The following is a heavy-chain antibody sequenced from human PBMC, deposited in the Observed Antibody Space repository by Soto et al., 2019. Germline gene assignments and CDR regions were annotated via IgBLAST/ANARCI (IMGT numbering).Heavy chain of an antibody. CDR3: ARTRRGGYYLFYYYYHMDV. V-gene: IGHV3-48*01. CDR1: GFTFSSYS. D-gene: IGHD3-3*01. Sequence: PGGALRLSCAASGFTFSSYSMNWVRQAPGKGLEWVSSISSSSSTIYYADSVKGRFTISRDNAKNSLYLQMNSLRAEDTAVYYCARTRRGGYYLFYYYYHMDVWGKGTTVTVSS. J-gene: IGHJ6*03. CDR2: ISSSSSTI.